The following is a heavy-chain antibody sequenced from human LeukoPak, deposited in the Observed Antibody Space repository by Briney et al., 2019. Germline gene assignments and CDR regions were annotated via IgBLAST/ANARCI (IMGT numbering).Heavy chain of an antibody. Sequence: GGSLRLSCAASGFTFSSYWMNWARQAPGKGLEWVSGVNGNGGSTSYADSVKGRFTIFRDNSKNTVYLQMNSLRVEDTAVYYCAKSLYGGCDYWGQGTVVTVSS. CDR2: VNGNGGST. J-gene: IGHJ4*02. CDR1: GFTFSSYW. CDR3: AKSLYGGCDY. D-gene: IGHD3-16*02. V-gene: IGHV3-23*01.